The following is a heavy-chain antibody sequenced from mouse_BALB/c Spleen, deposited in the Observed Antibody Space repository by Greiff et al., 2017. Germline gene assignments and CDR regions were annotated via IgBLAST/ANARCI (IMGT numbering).Heavy chain of an antibody. Sequence: EVQLQESGAELVKPGASVKLSCTASGFNIKATYMHWVKQRPEQGLEWIGRIDPANGNTKYDPKFQGKATITADTSSNTAYLQLSSLTSEDTAVYYCARGDGNLLLFAYWGQGTLVTVSA. CDR3: ARGDGNLLLFAY. V-gene: IGHV14-3*02. CDR1: GFNIKATY. D-gene: IGHD2-1*01. CDR2: IDPANGNT. J-gene: IGHJ3*01.